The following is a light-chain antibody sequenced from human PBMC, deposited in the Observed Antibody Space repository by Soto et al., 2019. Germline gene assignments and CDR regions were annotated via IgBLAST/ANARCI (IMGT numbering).Light chain of an antibody. Sequence: QSVLTQPPSASGTPGQRVTICCSGSSSNIGTYTVNWYQQLPGTAPKLLIYNNDQRPSGVPDRFSGFKYGTAASLAISGLQSEDEGEYYCAVWDDRLSGLHVFGTATKLTVL. CDR2: NND. J-gene: IGLJ1*01. CDR1: SSNIGTYT. V-gene: IGLV1-44*01. CDR3: AVWDDRLSGLHV.